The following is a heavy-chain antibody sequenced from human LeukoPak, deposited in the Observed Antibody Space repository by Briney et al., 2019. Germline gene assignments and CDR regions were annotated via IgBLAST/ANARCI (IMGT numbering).Heavy chain of an antibody. CDR2: INHSGST. V-gene: IGHV4-34*01. CDR1: GGSFSGYY. D-gene: IGHD3-3*01. CDR3: ARSKLRFLEWLLDY. Sequence: PSETLSLTCAVYGGSFSGYYWSWIRQPPGEGLEWIGEINHSGSTNYNPSLKSRVTISVDTSKNQFSLKLSSVTAADTAVYYCARSKLRFLEWLLDYWGQGTLVTVSS. J-gene: IGHJ4*02.